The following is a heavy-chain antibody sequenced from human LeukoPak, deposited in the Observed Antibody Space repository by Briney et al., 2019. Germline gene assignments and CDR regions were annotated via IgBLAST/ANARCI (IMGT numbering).Heavy chain of an antibody. J-gene: IGHJ4*02. CDR1: GFTFRNYG. V-gene: IGHV3-33*01. CDR3: ARGSPFDD. Sequence: GGSLRLSCAASGFTFRNYGMHWVRQAPGKGLEWVAVIWYDGSNEYYVDSVKGRFTISRDNSKNTLYLQMNSLRAEDTAVYFCARGSPFDDWGQGTLVTVSS. D-gene: IGHD1-26*01. CDR2: IWYDGSNE.